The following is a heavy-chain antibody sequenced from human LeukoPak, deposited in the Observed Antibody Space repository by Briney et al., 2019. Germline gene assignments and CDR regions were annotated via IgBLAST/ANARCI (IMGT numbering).Heavy chain of an antibody. Sequence: GGSLRLSCSASTFTLSGCEMNCVRQTPGKSLEWLAYISDSGNTFFYASFVRGRFTISRDNAKNTLYLQMTALRVEDTGLYFCARDRAFGEGINWFDPWGQGTLVTVSS. J-gene: IGHJ5*02. CDR3: ARDRAFGEGINWFDP. CDR1: TFTLSGCE. V-gene: IGHV3-48*03. D-gene: IGHD3-10*01. CDR2: ISDSGNTF.